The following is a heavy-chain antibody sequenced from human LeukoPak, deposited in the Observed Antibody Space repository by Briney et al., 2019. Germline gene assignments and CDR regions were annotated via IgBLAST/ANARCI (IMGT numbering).Heavy chain of an antibody. D-gene: IGHD3-22*01. J-gene: IGHJ3*01. V-gene: IGHV3-74*01. Sequence: PGGSLRLSCTASGFTFSTFWMYWVRQAPGEGPVWASRINSDGSSTSYADSVRGRFTISRNNAKNMLYLQMNGLRAEDTAVYYCARDLIRWGQGTMVTVSS. CDR1: GFTFSTFW. CDR2: INSDGSST. CDR3: ARDLIR.